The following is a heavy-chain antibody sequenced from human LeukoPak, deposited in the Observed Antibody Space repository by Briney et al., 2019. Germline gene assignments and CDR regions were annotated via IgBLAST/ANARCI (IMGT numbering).Heavy chain of an antibody. CDR3: AGFVAGSYYFDY. J-gene: IGHJ4*02. Sequence: PSETLSLTCTVSGGSISSGGYYWSWIRQLPGKGLEWIGYIYHSGSTYYNPSLKSRVTISVDRSKNQFSLKLSSVTAADTAVYYCAGFVAGSYYFDYWGQGTLVTVSS. V-gene: IGHV4-30-2*01. CDR1: GGSISSGGYY. CDR2: IYHSGST. D-gene: IGHD6-6*01.